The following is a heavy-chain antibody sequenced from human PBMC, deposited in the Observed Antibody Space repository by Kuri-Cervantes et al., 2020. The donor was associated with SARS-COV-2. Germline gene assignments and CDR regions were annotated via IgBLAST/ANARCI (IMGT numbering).Heavy chain of an antibody. V-gene: IGHV4-59*08. D-gene: IGHD4-17*01. CDR2: IYHSGST. CDR1: GGSISSYY. J-gene: IGHJ5*02. Sequence: GSLRLSCTVSGGSISSYYWSWIRQPPGKGLEWIGEIYHSGSTNYNPSLKSRVTISVDTSKNQSPLKLSSVTAADTAVYYCARLDGDPARFDPWGQGTLVTVSS. CDR3: ARLDGDPARFDP.